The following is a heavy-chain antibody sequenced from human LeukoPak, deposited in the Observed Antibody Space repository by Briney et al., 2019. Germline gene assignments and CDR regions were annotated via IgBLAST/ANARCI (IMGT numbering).Heavy chain of an antibody. CDR1: GFTVSSNY. J-gene: IGHJ4*02. D-gene: IGHD1-26*01. CDR3: AGETSGSYFFDY. CDR2: IYSGAST. V-gene: IGHV3-66*02. Sequence: GGSLRLSCAASGFTVSSNYMSWVRQAPGKGLEWVSIIYSGASTYYADSVKGRFTISRDNSKNTLYLQMNSLRAEDTAVYYCAGETSGSYFFDYWGQGTLVTVSS.